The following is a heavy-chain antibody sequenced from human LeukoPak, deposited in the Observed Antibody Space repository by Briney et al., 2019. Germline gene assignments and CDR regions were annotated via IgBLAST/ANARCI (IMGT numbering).Heavy chain of an antibody. Sequence: PGGSLRLSCAASGFTFSSYSMNWVRQAPGKGLEWVSSITSSSSYIHYADSVKGRFTISRDNAKNSLYLQMNSLRAEDTAVYYCARYGTQSNYFDYWGQGTLVTVSS. CDR2: ITSSSSYI. CDR3: ARYGTQSNYFDY. V-gene: IGHV3-21*01. CDR1: GFTFSSYS. D-gene: IGHD1-1*01. J-gene: IGHJ4*02.